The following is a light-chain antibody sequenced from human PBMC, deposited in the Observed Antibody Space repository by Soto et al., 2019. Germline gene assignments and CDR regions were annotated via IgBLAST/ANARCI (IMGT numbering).Light chain of an antibody. Sequence: ETVMTQSPATLSVSPGARAPLSCRASRSISSYLAWYQQKPGQPPRLLIYGASTRATGIPDRFSGSGSGTDFTLTISRLEPEDFAVYYCQQYGSSPRTFGQGTKVDIK. V-gene: IGKV3-20*01. CDR3: QQYGSSPRT. CDR1: RSISSY. CDR2: GAS. J-gene: IGKJ1*01.